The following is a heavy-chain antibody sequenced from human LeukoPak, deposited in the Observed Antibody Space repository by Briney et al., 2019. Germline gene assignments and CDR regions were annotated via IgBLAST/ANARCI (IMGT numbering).Heavy chain of an antibody. CDR3: ARGLATVTGYYYYYYYMDV. Sequence: SETLSLTCTVSGGSISSYYWSWIRQPPGKGLEWIGYVYYSGSTNYNPSLKSRVTISIDTSKNQFSLKLSSVTAADTAVYYCARGLATVTGYYYYYYYMDVWGKGTTVTVSS. CDR1: GGSISSYY. D-gene: IGHD4-17*01. CDR2: VYYSGST. J-gene: IGHJ6*03. V-gene: IGHV4-59*01.